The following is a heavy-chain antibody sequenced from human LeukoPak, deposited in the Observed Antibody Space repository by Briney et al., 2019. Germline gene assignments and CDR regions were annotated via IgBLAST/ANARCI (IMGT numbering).Heavy chain of an antibody. CDR1: GSTFSSYG. D-gene: IGHD2-21*01. Sequence: PGRSLRLSCAASGSTFSSYGMHWVRQAPGKGLEWVAVIWYDGSNKYYADSVRGRFTISRDNSKNTLYLQMNSLRAEDTAVYYCARDFRAYCGGDCPNWFDPWGQGTLVTVSS. V-gene: IGHV3-33*01. J-gene: IGHJ5*02. CDR3: ARDFRAYCGGDCPNWFDP. CDR2: IWYDGSNK.